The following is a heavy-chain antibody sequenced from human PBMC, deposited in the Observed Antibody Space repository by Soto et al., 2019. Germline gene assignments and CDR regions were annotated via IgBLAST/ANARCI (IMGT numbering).Heavy chain of an antibody. D-gene: IGHD3-10*01. CDR1: GFTFRSYS. V-gene: IGHV3-21*01. CDR2: ISSSSSYI. J-gene: IGHJ6*02. CDR3: ARDQPWGYYGSGSYYPIGYYYYGMDV. Sequence: PGGSLRLSCAASGFTFRSYSMNWVRQAPGKGLEWVSSISSSSSYIYYADSVKGRFTISRDNAKNSLYLQMNSLRAEDTAVYYCARDQPWGYYGSGSYYPIGYYYYGMDVWGQGTTVTVSS.